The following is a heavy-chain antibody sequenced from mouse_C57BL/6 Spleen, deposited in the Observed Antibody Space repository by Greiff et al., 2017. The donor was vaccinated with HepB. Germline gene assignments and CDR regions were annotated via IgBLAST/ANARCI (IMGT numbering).Heavy chain of an antibody. V-gene: IGHV14-2*01. CDR2: IDPEDGET. CDR1: GFNIKDYY. CDR3: ARETTMVTTGFDY. J-gene: IGHJ2*01. Sequence: EVKVVESGAELVKPGASVKLSCTASGFNIKDYYMHWVKQRTEQGLEWIGRIDPEDGETKYAPKFQGKATITADTSSNTAYLQLSSLTSEDTAVYYCARETTMVTTGFDYWGQGTTLTVSS. D-gene: IGHD2-2*01.